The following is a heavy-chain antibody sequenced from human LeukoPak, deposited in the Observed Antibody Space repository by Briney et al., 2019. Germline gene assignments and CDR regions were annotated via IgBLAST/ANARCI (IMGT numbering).Heavy chain of an antibody. Sequence: PGGSLRLSCAASGFTVSSNYMSWVRQAPGKGLEWVSAISGSGGSTYYADSVKGRFTISRDNSKNTLYLQMNSLRAEDTAVYYCAKVGSYGSGSLDYWGQGTLVTVSS. D-gene: IGHD3-10*01. CDR1: GFTVSSNY. CDR3: AKVGSYGSGSLDY. J-gene: IGHJ4*02. V-gene: IGHV3-23*01. CDR2: ISGSGGST.